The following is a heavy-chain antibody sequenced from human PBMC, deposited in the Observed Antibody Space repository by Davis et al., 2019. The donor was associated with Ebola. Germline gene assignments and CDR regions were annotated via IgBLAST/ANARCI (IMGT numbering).Heavy chain of an antibody. CDR1: GFTFSSYD. CDR2: ISYDGSNK. D-gene: IGHD6-19*01. CDR3: AKDDRPGFTSGWALDY. V-gene: IGHV3-30*18. Sequence: GGSLRLSCAASGFTFSSYDMHWVRQAPGKGLEWVAVISYDGSNKYYADSVKGRFTISRDNSKNTLYLQMDSLRAEDTAVYYCAKDDRPGFTSGWALDYWGQGTLVTVSS. J-gene: IGHJ4*02.